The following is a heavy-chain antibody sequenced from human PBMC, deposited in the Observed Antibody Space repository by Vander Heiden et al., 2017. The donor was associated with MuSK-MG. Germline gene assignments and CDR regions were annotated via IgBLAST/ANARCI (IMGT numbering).Heavy chain of an antibody. Sequence: QLPLQESGPGLVKPSETLSPSCSVPGGSIRRRGYCWGWIRQPPGKNLEWIGSIYYTGSTYYNPSLQSRVTISVDTSKNQFSLKLRSVTAADTAVYYCARLPADYGDFAVYYMDVWGQGTTGTVSS. CDR2: IYYTGST. V-gene: IGHV4-39*01. CDR1: GGSIRRRGYC. D-gene: IGHD4-17*01. J-gene: IGHJ6*03. CDR3: ARLPADYGDFAVYYMDV.